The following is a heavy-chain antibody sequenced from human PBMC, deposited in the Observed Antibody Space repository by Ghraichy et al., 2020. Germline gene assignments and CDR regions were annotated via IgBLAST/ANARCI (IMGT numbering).Heavy chain of an antibody. CDR1: GFTFSSYG. V-gene: IGHV3-30*02. D-gene: IGHD2-2*01. CDR3: AKDPVGYYYYMDV. Sequence: GASLRLSCAASGFTFSSYGMHWVRQAPGKGLEWVAFIRYDGSNKYYADSVKGRFTISRDNSKNTLYLQMNSLRAEDTAVYYCAKDPVGYYYYMDVWGKGTTVTVSS. CDR2: IRYDGSNK. J-gene: IGHJ6*03.